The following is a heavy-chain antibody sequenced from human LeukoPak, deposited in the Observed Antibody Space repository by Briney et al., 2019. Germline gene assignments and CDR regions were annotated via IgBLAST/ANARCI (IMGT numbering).Heavy chain of an antibody. Sequence: SETLSLTCAVSGYSISSGYYWGWIRQPPGKGLEWIGSIYHSGSTYYNPSLKSRVTISVDTSKNQFSLKLSSVTAADTAVYYCARERRDSSGSFDYWGQGTLVTVSS. CDR2: IYHSGST. CDR3: ARERRDSSGSFDY. J-gene: IGHJ4*02. CDR1: GYSISSGYY. D-gene: IGHD3-22*01. V-gene: IGHV4-38-2*02.